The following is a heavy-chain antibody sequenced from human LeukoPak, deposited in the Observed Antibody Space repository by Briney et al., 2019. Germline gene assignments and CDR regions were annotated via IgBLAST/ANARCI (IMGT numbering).Heavy chain of an antibody. J-gene: IGHJ4*02. V-gene: IGHV3-30-3*01. D-gene: IGHD1-26*01. Sequence: PGGSLRLSCAASGFTFSSYAMHGVGRAPGRGLEWVAVISYDGSNKYYADSVKGRFTISRDNSKNTLYLQMNSLRAEDTAEYYCARSLVGAFDYWGQGTLVTVSS. CDR2: ISYDGSNK. CDR3: ARSLVGAFDY. CDR1: GFTFSSYA.